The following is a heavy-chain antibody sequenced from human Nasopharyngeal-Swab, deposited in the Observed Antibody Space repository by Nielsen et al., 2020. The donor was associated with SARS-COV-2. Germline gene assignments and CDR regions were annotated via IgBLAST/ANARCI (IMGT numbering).Heavy chain of an antibody. V-gene: IGHV1-18*01. D-gene: IGHD3-3*01. CDR2: ISVYKADT. CDR1: GYSFRSYG. CDR3: ARDIEEWLVVPSLSFDF. J-gene: IGHJ4*02. Sequence: ASVKVSCKASGYSFRSYGINWVRQAPAQGLEGMGGISVYKADTNYAQKPQGRVSMTTDTSPSTAYMELRSLRSDDTAVYYCARDIEEWLVVPSLSFDFWGQGTLVTVSS.